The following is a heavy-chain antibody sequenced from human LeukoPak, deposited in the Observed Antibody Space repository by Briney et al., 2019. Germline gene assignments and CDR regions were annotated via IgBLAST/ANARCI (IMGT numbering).Heavy chain of an antibody. J-gene: IGHJ4*02. CDR1: GFTFTSYS. V-gene: IGHV3-23*01. D-gene: IGHD1-26*01. CDR2: ISGGGGST. Sequence: GGSLRLSCAASGFTFTSYSMNWVRQAPGKGLEWVSTISGGGGSTYYADSVKGRFTISRDNSKNTLYLQVNSLRAEDTAVYHCAKGGKWDVTPFDYWGRGTLVTVSS. CDR3: AKGGKWDVTPFDY.